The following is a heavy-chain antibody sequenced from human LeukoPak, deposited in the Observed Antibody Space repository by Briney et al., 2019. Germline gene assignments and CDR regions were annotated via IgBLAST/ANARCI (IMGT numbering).Heavy chain of an antibody. CDR2: IYYSGST. CDR3: ARIPRSSSWFFDY. V-gene: IGHV4-39*01. CDR1: GGSISSYY. Sequence: SETLSLTCTVSGGSISSYYWGWIRQPPGKGLEWIGSIYYSGSTYYNPSLKSRVTISVDTSKNQFSLKLSSVTAADTAVYYCARIPRSSSWFFDYWAREPWSPSPQ. J-gene: IGHJ4*02. D-gene: IGHD6-13*01.